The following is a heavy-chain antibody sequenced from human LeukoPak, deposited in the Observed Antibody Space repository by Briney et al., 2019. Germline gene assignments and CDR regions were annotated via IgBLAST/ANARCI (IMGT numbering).Heavy chain of an antibody. V-gene: IGHV4-59*11. CDR2: IYYSGST. Sequence: KASETLSLTCSVSGVPNSRHYWIWLPHPPEKGLEGMGYIYYSGSTNYHPSLKTRVTISVDTSKNQFSLKLSSVTAADRAVYYCARGFGVPAALAQIDYWGQGTLVTVSS. CDR1: GVPNSRHY. D-gene: IGHD2-2*01. CDR3: ARGFGVPAALAQIDY. J-gene: IGHJ4*02.